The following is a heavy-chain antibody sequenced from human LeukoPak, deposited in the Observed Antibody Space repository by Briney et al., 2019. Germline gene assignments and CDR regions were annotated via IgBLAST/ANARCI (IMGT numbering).Heavy chain of an antibody. J-gene: IGHJ4*02. CDR1: GFIFSSYG. Sequence: GGSLRLSCAASGFIFSSYGMHWVRQAPGKGLEWVAFIRYDGSDKYADSVKGRFTISRDNAKNTLYLQMNSLRAEDTAVYYCAGGWYDYFDYWGQGTLVTVSS. CDR3: AGGWYDYFDY. V-gene: IGHV3-30*02. D-gene: IGHD6-19*01. CDR2: IRYDGSDK.